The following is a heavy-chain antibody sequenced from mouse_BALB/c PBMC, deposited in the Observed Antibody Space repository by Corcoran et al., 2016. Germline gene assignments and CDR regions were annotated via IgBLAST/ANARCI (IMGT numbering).Heavy chain of an antibody. Sequence: EVQLQQSGAELVKPGASVKLSCTASGFNIKDTYMHWVKQRPEQGLEWIGRIDTANGNTKYDPKFQGKATITADTSSNTAYLQLSSLTSEDTAVYYCARWDWYFDVLGAGTTVTVSS. CDR3: ARWDWYFDV. V-gene: IGHV14-3*02. CDR1: GFNIKDTY. J-gene: IGHJ1*01. CDR2: IDTANGNT.